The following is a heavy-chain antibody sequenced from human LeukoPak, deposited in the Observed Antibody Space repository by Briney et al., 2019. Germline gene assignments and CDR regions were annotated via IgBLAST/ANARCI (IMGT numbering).Heavy chain of an antibody. CDR1: GYTLTELS. V-gene: IGHV1-24*01. CDR2: FDPEDGET. CDR3: FKFAAGPDPYYP. Sequence: ASVKVSCKVSGYTLTELSMHWVRQAPGKGLEWMGGFDPEDGETIYAQKFQGRVTMTEDTSTDTAYMELNNLESEDTAIYYCFKFAAGPDPYYPWGQGTLVTVSS. J-gene: IGHJ5*02. D-gene: IGHD6-13*01.